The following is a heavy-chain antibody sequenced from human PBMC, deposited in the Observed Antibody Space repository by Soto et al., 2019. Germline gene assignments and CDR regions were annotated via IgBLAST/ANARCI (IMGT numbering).Heavy chain of an antibody. J-gene: IGHJ6*02. Sequence: SETLSLTCTVSGGSISSGDYYWGWIRRPPGKGLEWIGYIYYSGSTYYNPSLKSRVTISVDTSKNQFSLKLSSVTAADTAVYYCARAVTMVRGVKFYYYYGMDVWGQGTTVTVSS. CDR3: ARAVTMVRGVKFYYYYGMDV. D-gene: IGHD3-10*01. CDR1: GGSISSGDYY. V-gene: IGHV4-30-4*01. CDR2: IYYSGST.